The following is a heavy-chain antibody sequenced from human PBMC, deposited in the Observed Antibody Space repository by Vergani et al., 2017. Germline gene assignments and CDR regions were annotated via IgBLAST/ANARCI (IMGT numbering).Heavy chain of an antibody. J-gene: IGHJ6*02. V-gene: IGHV1-69*12. CDR2: IIPIFGTA. Sequence: QVHLVQSGAEVKKPGSSVKVSCKASGGTFSSYAISWVRQAPGQGLEWMGGIIPIFGTANYAQKFQGRVTITADESTSTAYMELSSLRSEDTAVYYCARDLSSQVGATDYYYGMDVWGQGTTVTVSS. CDR3: ARDLSSQVGATDYYYGMDV. D-gene: IGHD1-26*01. CDR1: GGTFSSYA.